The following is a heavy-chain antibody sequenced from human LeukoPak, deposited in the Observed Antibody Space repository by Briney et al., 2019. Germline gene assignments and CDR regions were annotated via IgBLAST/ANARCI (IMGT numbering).Heavy chain of an antibody. CDR3: ARPDEQQLVRDAFDI. D-gene: IGHD6-13*01. CDR2: ISSSSSYI. V-gene: IGHV3-21*01. CDR1: GFTFSSYS. Sequence: GGSLRLSCAASGFTFSSYSMNWVRLAPGKGLEWVSSISSSSSYIYYADSVKGRFTISRDNAKNSLYLQMNSLRAEDTAVYYCARPDEQQLVRDAFDIWGQGTMVTVSS. J-gene: IGHJ3*02.